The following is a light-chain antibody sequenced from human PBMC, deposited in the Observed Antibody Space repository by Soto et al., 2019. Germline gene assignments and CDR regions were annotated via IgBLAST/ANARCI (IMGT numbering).Light chain of an antibody. Sequence: EIVLTQSPGTLSLSPGERATLSCRASQSVSYYLAWYQQKPGQAPRLLIYDASSRATGVPDRFSGSGSGTDFTLTISRLEPEDSAVYYCQQYGSSPTFGGGTKVDIK. CDR3: QQYGSSPT. V-gene: IGKV3-20*01. J-gene: IGKJ4*01. CDR2: DAS. CDR1: QSVSYY.